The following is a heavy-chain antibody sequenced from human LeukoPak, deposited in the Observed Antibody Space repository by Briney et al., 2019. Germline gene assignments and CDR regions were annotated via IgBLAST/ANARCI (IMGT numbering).Heavy chain of an antibody. J-gene: IGHJ4*02. D-gene: IGHD4-11*01. Sequence: ASVKVSCKTSGDTFNNYAINWVRQAPGQGLECVGRVIPSLNISHYARNFRDRVTITADRSTSTAYLELSSLTSEDTAIYYCARDPAEFGNYTHDHWGQGTLVTVSS. V-gene: IGHV1-69*04. CDR3: ARDPAEFGNYTHDH. CDR1: GDTFNNYA. CDR2: VIPSLNIS.